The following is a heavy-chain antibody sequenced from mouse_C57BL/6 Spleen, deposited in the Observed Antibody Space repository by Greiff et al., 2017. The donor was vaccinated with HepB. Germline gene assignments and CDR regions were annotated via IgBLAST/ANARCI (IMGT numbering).Heavy chain of an antibody. Sequence: VQLQQPGAELVRPGSSVKLSCKASGYTFTSYWMDWVKQRPGQGLEWIGNIYPSDSETHYNQKFKDKATLTVDKSSSTAYMQLSSLTSEDSAVYYCARSAYDYTVGYWGQGTTLTVSS. J-gene: IGHJ2*01. D-gene: IGHD2-4*01. CDR1: GYTFTSYW. V-gene: IGHV1-61*01. CDR2: IYPSDSET. CDR3: ARSAYDYTVGY.